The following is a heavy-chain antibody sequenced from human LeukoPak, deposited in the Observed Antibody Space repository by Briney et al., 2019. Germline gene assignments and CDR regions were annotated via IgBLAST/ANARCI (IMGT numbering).Heavy chain of an antibody. V-gene: IGHV3-64*01. Sequence: VGSLRVSCAPSLDTFRTHSRRLVRQAPGEGLESVSAISSNGGSTYSANSVKGRFTLSRDNSKNTLYLQMGSLRAEDMTVYYCAREYYGGYTDYWGQGSLVTVSS. CDR3: AREYYGGYTDY. D-gene: IGHD2-21*01. CDR1: LDTFRTHS. CDR2: ISSNGGST. J-gene: IGHJ4*02.